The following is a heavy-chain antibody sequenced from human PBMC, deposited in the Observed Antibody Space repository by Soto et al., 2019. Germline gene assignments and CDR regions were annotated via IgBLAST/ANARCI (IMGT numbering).Heavy chain of an antibody. Sequence: XESLKISSRGSGYIFTNYWIGWVLQMPGKGLEWMGIIYPADSDTRYSPSFQGQVTISADKSISTAYLQWSSLKASDTAMYYCARHRQQSTGWFAPWGQGTLVTVSS. J-gene: IGHJ5*02. CDR3: ARHRQQSTGWFAP. D-gene: IGHD6-13*01. V-gene: IGHV5-51*01. CDR1: GYIFTNYW. CDR2: IYPADSDT.